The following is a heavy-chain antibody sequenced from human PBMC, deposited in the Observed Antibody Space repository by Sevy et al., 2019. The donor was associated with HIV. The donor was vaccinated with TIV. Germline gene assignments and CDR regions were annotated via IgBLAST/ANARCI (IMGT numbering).Heavy chain of an antibody. V-gene: IGHV3-23*01. CDR2: ISLSGGDT. Sequence: GGSLRLPCAASGFTFSTYAMTWVRQAPGKGLEWVSVISLSGGDTYYANSVKGRFTISRDNSKNTLYLQMNSLTAEDTAVYYCAKDRVSGTYYTGDFDYWGQGTLVTVSS. J-gene: IGHJ4*02. CDR1: GFTFSTYA. D-gene: IGHD3-10*01. CDR3: AKDRVSGTYYTGDFDY.